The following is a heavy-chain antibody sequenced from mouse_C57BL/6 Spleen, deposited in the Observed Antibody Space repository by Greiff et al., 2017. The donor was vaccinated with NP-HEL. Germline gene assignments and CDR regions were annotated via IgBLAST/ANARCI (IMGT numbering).Heavy chain of an antibody. D-gene: IGHD1-1*01. CDR2: INYDGSST. V-gene: IGHV5-16*01. J-gene: IGHJ1*03. CDR1: GFTFSDYY. Sequence: EVMLVESEGGLVQPGSSMKLSCTASGFTFSDYYMAWVRQVPEKGLEWVANINYDGSSTYYLDSLKSRFIISRDNAKNILYLQMSSLKSEDTATYYCARSLHYYGSSFDVWGTGTTVTVSS. CDR3: ARSLHYYGSSFDV.